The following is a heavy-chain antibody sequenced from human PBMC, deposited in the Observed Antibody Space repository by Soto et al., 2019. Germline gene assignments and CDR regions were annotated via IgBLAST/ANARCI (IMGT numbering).Heavy chain of an antibody. CDR2: IYHSGST. J-gene: IGHJ6*02. D-gene: IGHD3-16*01. CDR1: GGSISSGGYS. CDR3: ARHNGPLYVGYYYDMDV. Sequence: SETLSLTCAVSGGSISSGGYSWSWIRQPPGKGLEWIGYIYHSGSTYYNPSLKSRVTISVDRSKNQFSLKLSSVTAADTAVYYCARHNGPLYVGYYYDMDVWGQGTTVTVS. V-gene: IGHV4-30-2*01.